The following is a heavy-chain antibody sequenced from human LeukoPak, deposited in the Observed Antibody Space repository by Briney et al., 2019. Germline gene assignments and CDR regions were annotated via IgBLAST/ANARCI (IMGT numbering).Heavy chain of an antibody. CDR1: LFTVSNGW. D-gene: IGHD2-2*01. CDR3: PTAPDIVVVPAARNWFDP. Sequence: GGSLRLSYALSLFTVSNGWRGWVQQAPGEGLEWVGRIKSKTDGGTTDYAAPVKGRFTISRDDSKNTPYLQMNSLKTEDPAVYSCPTAPDIVVVPAARNWFDPWGQGTLVTVYS. CDR2: IKSKTDGGTT. J-gene: IGHJ5*02. V-gene: IGHV3-15*01.